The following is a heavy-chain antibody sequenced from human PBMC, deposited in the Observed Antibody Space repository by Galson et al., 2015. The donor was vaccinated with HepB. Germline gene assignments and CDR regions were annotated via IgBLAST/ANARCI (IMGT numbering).Heavy chain of an antibody. CDR1: GFTFTSYW. D-gene: IGHD2-21*02. Sequence: SLRLSCAASGFTFTSYWMHWVRQAPGKGLVWVSRINSDGTSTSYADSVKGRFPISRDNAKNTLYLQMNSQRSEDTAVYYCASQRACAGDCPGNYGMDVWGQGTTVTVSS. CDR3: ASQRACAGDCPGNYGMDV. CDR2: INSDGTST. J-gene: IGHJ6*02. V-gene: IGHV3-74*01.